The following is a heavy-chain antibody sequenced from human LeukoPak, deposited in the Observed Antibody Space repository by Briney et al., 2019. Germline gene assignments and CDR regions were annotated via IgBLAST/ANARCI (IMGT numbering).Heavy chain of an antibody. CDR2: IDPSVSFN. CDR3: ARWGVKVSFDY. Sequence: GESLRISCKGSGYSFTSYWISWVRQMPGKGLEWMGRIDPSVSFNNYRPSLQGHVTISVDKSISTAYLQWSSLKASDTAMYYCARWGVKVSFDYWGQGTLVTVSS. J-gene: IGHJ4*02. CDR1: GYSFTSYW. V-gene: IGHV5-10-1*01. D-gene: IGHD3-16*01.